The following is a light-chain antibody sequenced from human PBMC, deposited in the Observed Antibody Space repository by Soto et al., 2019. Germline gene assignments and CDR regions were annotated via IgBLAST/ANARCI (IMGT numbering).Light chain of an antibody. J-gene: IGKJ2*01. Sequence: DLQMTQSPSSLSASVGDRVTITCRASQSISSYLYWYQQKPGKAPKLMVFAAYSLQSGVPSRFSGSGSGTDFTLTISSLQPDDFATYYCQRYNDYQYIFGQGTKLEIK. CDR3: QRYNDYQYI. V-gene: IGKV1-39*01. CDR1: QSISSY. CDR2: AAY.